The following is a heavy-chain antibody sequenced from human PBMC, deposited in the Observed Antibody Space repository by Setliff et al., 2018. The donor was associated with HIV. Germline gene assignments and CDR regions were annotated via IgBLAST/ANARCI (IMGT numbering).Heavy chain of an antibody. Sequence: LRLSCTASGVTFSSYWMHWVRQVPGKGLLWVSRINGDGDTTYYADSVKGRFTVSRDNAKNSLYLQMNSLRAEDTAVYFCARPTNIDTLYYGSQSFYMYYYGMDVWGQGTTVTVSS. CDR2: INGDGDTT. CDR3: ARPTNIDTLYYGSQSFYMYYYGMDV. V-gene: IGHV3-74*01. J-gene: IGHJ6*02. CDR1: GVTFSSYW. D-gene: IGHD3-10*01.